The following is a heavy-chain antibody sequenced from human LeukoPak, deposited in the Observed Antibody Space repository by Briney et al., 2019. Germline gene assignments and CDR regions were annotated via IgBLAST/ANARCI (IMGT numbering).Heavy chain of an antibody. Sequence: GASVKVSCKASGYTFTSYDINWVRQATGQGLEWMGWMNPNSGNTGYAQKFQGRVTMTRNTSISTAYMELSSLRSEDTAVYYCARGPDYYGSGPPDVWGKGTTVTVSS. V-gene: IGHV1-8*01. CDR1: GYTFTSYD. J-gene: IGHJ6*04. D-gene: IGHD3-10*01. CDR2: MNPNSGNT. CDR3: ARGPDYYGSGPPDV.